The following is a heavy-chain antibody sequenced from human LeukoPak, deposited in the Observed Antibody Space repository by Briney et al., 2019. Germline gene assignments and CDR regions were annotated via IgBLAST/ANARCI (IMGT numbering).Heavy chain of an antibody. CDR1: GFTFSSYS. V-gene: IGHV3-21*01. D-gene: IGHD1-26*01. Sequence: GGSLRLSCAASGFTFSSYSMNWVRQAPGKGLEWVSSISSSSSYIYYADSVKGRFTISRDNAKNSLYLQMNSLRAEDTAVYYCAREGSIVGARAYYFDYWGQGTLVTVSS. CDR3: AREGSIVGARAYYFDY. CDR2: ISSSSSYI. J-gene: IGHJ4*02.